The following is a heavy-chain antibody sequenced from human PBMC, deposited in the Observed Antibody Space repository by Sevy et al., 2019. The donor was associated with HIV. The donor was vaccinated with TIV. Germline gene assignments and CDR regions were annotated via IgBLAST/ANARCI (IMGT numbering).Heavy chain of an antibody. CDR2: IKQDGSEK. CDR1: GLTFSSYW. V-gene: IGHV3-7*03. J-gene: IGHJ6*02. Sequence: GGSLRLSCAASGLTFSSYWMSWVRQAPGKGLEWVANIKQDGSEKYYVDSVKGRFTISRDNAKNSLYLQMNSLRAEDTAVYYCARDRQNYGMDVWGQWTTVTVSS. CDR3: ARDRQNYGMDV.